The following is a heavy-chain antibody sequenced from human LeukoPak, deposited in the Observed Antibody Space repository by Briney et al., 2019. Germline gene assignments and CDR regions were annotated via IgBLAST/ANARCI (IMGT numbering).Heavy chain of an antibody. V-gene: IGHV3-23*01. J-gene: IGHJ4*02. CDR3: ARDGVDIAMGTADY. D-gene: IGHD5-18*01. Sequence: GGSLRLSCAASGFTLSSYSMSWVRQAPGKGLEWVSDISGSGGSTYYTDSVKGRFTISRDNSKNTLYLQMNSLRAEDTAVYYCARDGVDIAMGTADYWGQGTLVTVSS. CDR1: GFTLSSYS. CDR2: ISGSGGST.